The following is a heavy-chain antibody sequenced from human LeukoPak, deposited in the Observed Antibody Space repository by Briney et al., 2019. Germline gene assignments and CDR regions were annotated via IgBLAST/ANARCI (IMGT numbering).Heavy chain of an antibody. CDR2: IYSGGST. Sequence: GGSLRLSCAASGFIVSSKYMSWVRQAPGKGLEWVSVIYSGGSTYYSASVEGRFTISRDNSKNTVYLQMNSLRVEDTAVYYCARAGPIDYWGQGTLVTVSS. CDR1: GFIVSSKY. CDR3: ARAGPIDY. V-gene: IGHV3-53*01. J-gene: IGHJ4*02.